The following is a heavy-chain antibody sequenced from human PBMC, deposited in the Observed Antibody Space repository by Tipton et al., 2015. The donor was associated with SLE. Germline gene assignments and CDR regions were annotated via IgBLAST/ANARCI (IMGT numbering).Heavy chain of an antibody. D-gene: IGHD7-27*01. V-gene: IGHV3-33*08. Sequence: SLRLSCAASGFTVSSYGMHWVRQAPGKGLEWVAVIWYDGSNKYYADSVKGRFTISRDNSKNTLYLQMNSLRAEDTAVYYCARGGLGIRDAFDIWGQGTMVTVSS. CDR3: ARGGLGIRDAFDI. J-gene: IGHJ3*02. CDR2: IWYDGSNK. CDR1: GFTVSSYG.